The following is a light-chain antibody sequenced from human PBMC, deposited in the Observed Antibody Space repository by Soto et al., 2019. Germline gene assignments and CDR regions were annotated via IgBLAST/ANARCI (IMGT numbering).Light chain of an antibody. CDR1: SSNIVAGAD. CDR2: GHS. CDR3: QSYDSSLSGSYV. V-gene: IGLV1-40*01. Sequence: QCVRKQGPSGAGGPGERVTISCTGGSSNIVAGADVHLYQQLPGTAPKLLIYGHSNRPSGVPDRFSGSKSGPSASLAITGLQAEDEADYYCQSYDSSLSGSYVFGTGTKVTVL. J-gene: IGLJ1*01.